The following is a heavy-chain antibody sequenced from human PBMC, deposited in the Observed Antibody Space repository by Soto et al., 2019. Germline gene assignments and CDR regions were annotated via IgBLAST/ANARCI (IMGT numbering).Heavy chain of an antibody. CDR3: ARSRDRWGGDCYSVYAAFDL. Sequence: QVQLVQSGAEVKKPGSLLKVSCKASGATYSPFIAYAISWLRQAPGQGLEWMGSIIPLGSSQHYAEGFQGRATISADSSTVTVSLEMTSLSSDDADVYFCARSRDRWGGDCYSVYAAFDLWGQGTAVTVSS. CDR1: GATYSPFIAYA. CDR2: IIPLGSSQ. V-gene: IGHV1-69*04. D-gene: IGHD2-21*02. J-gene: IGHJ3*01.